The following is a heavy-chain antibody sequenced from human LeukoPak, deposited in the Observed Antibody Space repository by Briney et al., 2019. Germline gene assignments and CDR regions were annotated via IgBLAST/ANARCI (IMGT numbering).Heavy chain of an antibody. CDR3: AKDQGDSSSWYRPQDY. J-gene: IGHJ4*02. CDR2: INGSGGST. V-gene: IGHV3-23*01. D-gene: IGHD6-13*01. CDR1: GFTCSSYA. Sequence: GGSLRLSCAASGFTCSSYAMSWVRQAPGKGLGWVSAINGSGGSTYYADSVKGRFTISRDNSKNTLYLQMNSLRAEDTAVYYCAKDQGDSSSWYRPQDYWGQGTLVTVSS.